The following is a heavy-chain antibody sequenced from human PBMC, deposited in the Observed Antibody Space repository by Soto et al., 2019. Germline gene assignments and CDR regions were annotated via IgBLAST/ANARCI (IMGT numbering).Heavy chain of an antibody. Sequence: QVQLVQSGAEVKKPGSSVKVSCKASGGTFSSYAISWVRQAPGQGLEWMGGIIPIFGTANYAQKFQGRVTSTAGECTSTAYMELSSLRSEDTAVYYCARGVEDIVVVPAAPRRYFDYWGQGTLVTVSS. CDR2: IIPIFGTA. CDR1: GGTFSSYA. V-gene: IGHV1-69*01. D-gene: IGHD2-2*01. CDR3: ARGVEDIVVVPAAPRRYFDY. J-gene: IGHJ4*02.